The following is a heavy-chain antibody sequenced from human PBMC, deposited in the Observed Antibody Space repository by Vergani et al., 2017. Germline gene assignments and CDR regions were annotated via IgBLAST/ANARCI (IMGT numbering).Heavy chain of an antibody. V-gene: IGHV3-23*01. D-gene: IGHD2-21*02. Sequence: EVQLLESGGGLVQPGGSLRLSCAASGFTFSSYAMSWVRQAPGKGLEWVSAISGSGGSTYYADSVKGRFTISRGNSKNTLYLQMNSLRAEDTAVYYCAKYRIGDSNTFDYWGQGTLVTVSS. J-gene: IGHJ4*02. CDR3: AKYRIGDSNTFDY. CDR1: GFTFSSYA. CDR2: ISGSGGST.